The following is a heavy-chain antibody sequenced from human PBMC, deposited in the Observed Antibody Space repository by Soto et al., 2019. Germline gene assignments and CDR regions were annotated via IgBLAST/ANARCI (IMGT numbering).Heavy chain of an antibody. CDR2: IYYSGTT. CDR1: TGSVSSGTYS. V-gene: IGHV4-30-2*01. Sequence: SETLSLTCTVSTGSVSSGTYSWSWVRQPPGKGLEWIGYIYYSGTTYYTPSLKSRLTMSMDRANDHFSLNLTSVTAADTAVYFCARGHYYYGMDVWGQGIPVTVSS. J-gene: IGHJ6*02. CDR3: ARGHYYYGMDV.